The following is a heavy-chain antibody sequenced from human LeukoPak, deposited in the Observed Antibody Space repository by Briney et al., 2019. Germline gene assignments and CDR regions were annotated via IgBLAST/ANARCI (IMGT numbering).Heavy chain of an antibody. D-gene: IGHD5-18*01. CDR1: GFTFSDYY. CDR2: ISSSGSTI. V-gene: IGHV3-11*04. CDR3: ARDRNSYGNDD. Sequence: GGSLRLSCAASGFTFSDYYMSWIRQAPGRGVEWVSYISSSGSTIYYADSVKGRFTISRDNAKNSLYLQMNSLRAEDTAVYYCARDRNSYGNDDWGQGTLVTVSS. J-gene: IGHJ4*02.